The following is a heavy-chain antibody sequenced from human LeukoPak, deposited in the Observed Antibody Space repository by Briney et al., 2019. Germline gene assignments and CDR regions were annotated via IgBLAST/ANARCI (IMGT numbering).Heavy chain of an antibody. V-gene: IGHV4-39*07. CDR2: IYYSGST. Sequence: KPSETLSLTCTVSGGSISSSSYYWGWIRQPPGKGLEWIGSIYYSGSTYYNPSLKSRVTISVDTSKNQFSLKLSSVTAADTAVYCCARWWIQLWFSDYWGQGTLVTVSS. CDR1: GGSISSSSYY. CDR3: ARWWIQLWFSDY. D-gene: IGHD5-18*01. J-gene: IGHJ4*02.